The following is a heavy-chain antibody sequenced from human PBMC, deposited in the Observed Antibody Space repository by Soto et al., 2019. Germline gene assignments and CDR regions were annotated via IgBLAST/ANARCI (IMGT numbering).Heavy chain of an antibody. V-gene: IGHV1-8*01. J-gene: IGHJ6*02. CDR2: MNPNSGNT. CDR3: ARGGFLEWLHYYYYGMDV. CDR1: GYTFTSYG. D-gene: IGHD3-3*01. Sequence: ASVKVSCKASGYTFTSYGINWVRQATGQGLEWMGWMNPNSGNTGYAQKFQGRVTMTRNTSISTAYMELSSLRSEDTAVYYCARGGFLEWLHYYYYGMDVWGQGTTVTVSS.